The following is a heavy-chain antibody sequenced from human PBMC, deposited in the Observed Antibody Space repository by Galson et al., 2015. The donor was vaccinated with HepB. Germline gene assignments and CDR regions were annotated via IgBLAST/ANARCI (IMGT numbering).Heavy chain of an antibody. V-gene: IGHV1-69*13. J-gene: IGHJ4*02. CDR1: GGTFSSYA. D-gene: IGHD3-10*01. Sequence: SVKVSCKASGGTFSSYAISWVRQAPGQGLEWMGGIIPIFGTANYAQKFQGRVTITADESTSTAYMELSSLRSEDTAVYYCAKSITMVREAPGELVGGFDYWGQGTLVTVSS. CDR3: AKSITMVREAPGELVGGFDY. CDR2: IIPIFGTA.